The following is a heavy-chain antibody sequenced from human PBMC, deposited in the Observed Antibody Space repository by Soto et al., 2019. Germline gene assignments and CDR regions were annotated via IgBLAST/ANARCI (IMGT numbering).Heavy chain of an antibody. V-gene: IGHV4-30-4*01. Sequence: SETLSLTCSVSGGSISSGGSCWSWIRQPPMKGLKWIGYISYSGSTSYNVSLKSRVSISLDTSKNQVSLKLSSVTAADTAMYYRARAVSYYDGSGNDSLYYFDYWGQGPLVTASS. J-gene: IGHJ4*02. D-gene: IGHD3-22*01. CDR3: ARAVSYYDGSGNDSLYYFDY. CDR2: ISYSGST. CDR1: GGSISSGGSC.